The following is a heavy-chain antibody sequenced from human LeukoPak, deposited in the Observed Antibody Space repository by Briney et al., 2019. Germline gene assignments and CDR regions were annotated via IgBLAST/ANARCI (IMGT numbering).Heavy chain of an antibody. V-gene: IGHV1-69*02. CDR1: GGTFSSYT. CDR2: IIPILGIA. D-gene: IGHD2-2*01. Sequence: SVKVSCKASGGTFSSYTISWVRQAPGQGLEWMGRIIPILGIANYAQKFQGRVTITADKSTSTAYMELSSLRSEDTAVYYCAKVPPPGFGIITTSSPGAQGPLAT. CDR3: AKVPPPGFGIITTSSP. J-gene: IGHJ5*02.